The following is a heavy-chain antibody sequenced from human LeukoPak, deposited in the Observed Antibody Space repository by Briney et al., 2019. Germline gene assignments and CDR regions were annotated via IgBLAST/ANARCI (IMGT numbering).Heavy chain of an antibody. V-gene: IGHV3-13*01. CDR2: IGTAGDT. CDR1: GFTFKSYD. Sequence: GGSLRLSCAASGFTFKSYDMHWVRQAAGEGLEWVSAIGTAGDTYYPSSVKGRFTISRENAKNSLYLQMNSLRAGDTAVYYCARGGRGSSWFDNWGQGTLVTVSS. J-gene: IGHJ4*02. D-gene: IGHD6-13*01. CDR3: ARGGRGSSWFDN.